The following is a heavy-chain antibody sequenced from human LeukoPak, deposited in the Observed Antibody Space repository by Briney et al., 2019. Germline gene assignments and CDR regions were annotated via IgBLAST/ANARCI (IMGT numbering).Heavy chain of an antibody. J-gene: IGHJ6*02. CDR2: MNPNSGNT. V-gene: IGHV1-8*01. CDR1: GYTFTSYD. Sequence: ASVKVSCKGSGYTFTSYDINWVRQATGQGLEWMGWMNPNSGNTGYAQKFQGRVTMTRNTSISTAYMELSSLRSEDTAVYYCARVGSLWFGELYSYYYGMDVWGQGTTVTVSS. D-gene: IGHD3-10*01. CDR3: ARVGSLWFGELYSYYYGMDV.